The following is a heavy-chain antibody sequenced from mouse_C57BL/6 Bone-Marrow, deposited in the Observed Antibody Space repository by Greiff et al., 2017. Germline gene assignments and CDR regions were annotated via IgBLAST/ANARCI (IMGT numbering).Heavy chain of an antibody. CDR3: ARDYGSSYWYFDV. V-gene: IGHV1-85*01. CDR2: IYPRDGST. D-gene: IGHD1-1*01. Sequence: VKLQESGPELLKPGASVKLSCKASGYTFTSYDINWVKQRPGQGLEWIGWIYPRDGSTKYNEKFKGKATLTVDTSSSTAYMGLHSLTSEDSAVYFCARDYGSSYWYFDVWGTGTTVTVSS. CDR1: GYTFTSYD. J-gene: IGHJ1*03.